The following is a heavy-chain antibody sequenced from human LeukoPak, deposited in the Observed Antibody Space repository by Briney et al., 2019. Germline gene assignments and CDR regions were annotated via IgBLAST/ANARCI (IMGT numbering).Heavy chain of an antibody. D-gene: IGHD1-1*01. CDR1: GFTFSTYW. Sequence: GGSLRLSCAASGFTFSTYWMHWVRQAPGKGLVWVSRINPDASTTNYTDSVRGRFTISRDNAKNTLYLQMNSLRAEDTALYYCTRGGLEPIDSWGQGTLVTVSS. J-gene: IGHJ4*02. CDR3: TRGGLEPIDS. CDR2: INPDASTT. V-gene: IGHV3-74*01.